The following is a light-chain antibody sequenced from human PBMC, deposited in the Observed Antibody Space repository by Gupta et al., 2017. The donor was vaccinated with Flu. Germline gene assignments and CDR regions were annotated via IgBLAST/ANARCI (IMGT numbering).Light chain of an antibody. CDR3: HQDNEWPLA. CDR2: GAS. V-gene: IGKV3-15*01. CDR1: QSISTD. Sequence: EIVMTQSPVTLSVSPGERATLSCRASQSISTDLAWYQQKPGQAPRLLIYGASTRATGVPARFSGSGSGTEFTLTISSLQSEDSAVYHCHQDNEWPLAFGGGTKVEI. J-gene: IGKJ4*01.